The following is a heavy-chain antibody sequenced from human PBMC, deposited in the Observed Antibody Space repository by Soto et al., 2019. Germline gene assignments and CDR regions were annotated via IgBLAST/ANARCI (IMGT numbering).Heavy chain of an antibody. Sequence: QVQLVQSGADMKRPGASVKVSCKSFGYTFTGSYIHWVRQAPGQGLEWMGCLNPESDGTDYAEKCEYWLTMTRDTSIGTACVELIRLKSDDTALYCGVRGTTYDQPTRAAFDRWGHATLVPVSS. J-gene: IGHJ3*02. CDR3: VRGTTYDQPTRAAFDR. CDR2: LNPESDGT. CDR1: GYTFTGSY. D-gene: IGHD2-2*01. V-gene: IGHV1-2*04.